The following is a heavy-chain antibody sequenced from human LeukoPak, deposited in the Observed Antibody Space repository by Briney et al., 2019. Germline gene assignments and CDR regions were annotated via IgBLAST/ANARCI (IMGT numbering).Heavy chain of an antibody. CDR1: GGSISSSSYY. CDR2: IYYSGST. V-gene: IGHV4-39*07. Sequence: PSETLSLTCTVSGGSISSSSYYWGWIRQPPGKGLEWIGSIYYSGSTYYNPSLKSRVTISVDTSKNQFSLKLSSVTAADTAVYYCARGIAARYYFDYWGQGTLVTVSS. J-gene: IGHJ4*02. D-gene: IGHD6-6*01. CDR3: ARGIAARYYFDY.